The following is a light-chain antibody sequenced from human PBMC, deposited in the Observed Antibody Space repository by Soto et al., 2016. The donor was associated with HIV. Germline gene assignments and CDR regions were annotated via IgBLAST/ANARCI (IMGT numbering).Light chain of an antibody. Sequence: DIQMTQSPSTLSASVGDRVTITCRASQSINSWLAWYQQKPGKAPKLLIYKASSLESGVPSRFSGSGSGTEFTLTISSLQPDDFATYYCQEYYGTFGQGTKVDFK. CDR3: QEYYGT. V-gene: IGKV1-5*03. J-gene: IGKJ1*01. CDR1: QSINSW. CDR2: KAS.